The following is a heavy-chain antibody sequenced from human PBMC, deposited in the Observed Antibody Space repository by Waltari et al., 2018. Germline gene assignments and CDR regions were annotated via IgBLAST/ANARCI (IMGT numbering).Heavy chain of an antibody. J-gene: IGHJ6*03. D-gene: IGHD3-9*01. CDR2: INQDGSDE. CDR3: ARLYPVHFDHGAVSYFMDV. V-gene: IGHV3-7*01. Sequence: EVQLVESGGGLVQPGGCVRLSCAAYGSALDPTWVSWFRQAPGKGLGCVVYINQDGSDEYFVDSLKGRFTISRENAKNSLSLQMNSVRVDDTAVYYCARLYPVHFDHGAVSYFMDVWGKGTTVTVSS. CDR1: GSALDPTW.